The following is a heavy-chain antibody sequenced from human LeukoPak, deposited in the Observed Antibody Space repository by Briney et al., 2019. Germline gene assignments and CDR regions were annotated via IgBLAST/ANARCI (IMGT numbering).Heavy chain of an antibody. CDR1: GFTFSSYA. D-gene: IGHD3-22*01. V-gene: IGHV3-30-3*01. CDR2: ISYDGSNK. CDR3: AGDYYDSSGKDAFDI. Sequence: GGSLRLSCAASGFTFSSYAMHWVRQAPGKGLVWVAVISYDGSNKYYADSVKGRFTISRDNSKNTLYLQMNSLRAEDTAVYYCAGDYYDSSGKDAFDIWGQGTMVTVSS. J-gene: IGHJ3*02.